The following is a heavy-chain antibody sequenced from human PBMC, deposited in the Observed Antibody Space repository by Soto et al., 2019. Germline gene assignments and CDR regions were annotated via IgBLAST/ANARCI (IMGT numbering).Heavy chain of an antibody. D-gene: IGHD1-26*01. CDR1: GGSIGSSGYY. Sequence: PSETLSLTCTVSGGSIGSSGYYWGWIRQPPGKGLEWIGSIYYSGSTYYNPSLKSRVTISVDTSKNQFSLKLSSVTAADTAVYYCARLGGATRDAFDIWGQGTMVTVSS. CDR2: IYYSGST. CDR3: ARLGGATRDAFDI. J-gene: IGHJ3*02. V-gene: IGHV4-39*01.